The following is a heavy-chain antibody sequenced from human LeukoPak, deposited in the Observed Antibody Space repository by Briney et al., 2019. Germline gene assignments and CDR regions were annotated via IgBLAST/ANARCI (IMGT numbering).Heavy chain of an antibody. Sequence: WGSLRLSCAASEFTFIDYWMSCVSHAPGKGPEGVAKTKKDGSEDHYVDSVKGRFTVSRDNAKNSLFLQMNSLRVEDTAVYYCSTYDNWVARDVWGQGTSVSVSS. CDR2: TKKDGSED. CDR3: STYDNWVARDV. D-gene: IGHD1-1*01. CDR1: EFTFIDYW. V-gene: IGHV3-7*01. J-gene: IGHJ6*02.